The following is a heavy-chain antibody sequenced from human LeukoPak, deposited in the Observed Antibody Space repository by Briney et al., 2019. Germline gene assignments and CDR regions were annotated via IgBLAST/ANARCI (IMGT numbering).Heavy chain of an antibody. J-gene: IGHJ4*02. D-gene: IGHD3-10*01. CDR1: GFTFSSYS. CDR3: ASLGSPNSFDY. Sequence: PGGSLRLSCAASGFTFSSYSMNWVRQAPGKGLEWVSSISSSSSYIYYADSVRGRFTISRDNAKNSLYLQMNSLRAEDTAVYYCASLGSPNSFDYWGQGTLVTVSS. V-gene: IGHV3-21*01. CDR2: ISSSSSYI.